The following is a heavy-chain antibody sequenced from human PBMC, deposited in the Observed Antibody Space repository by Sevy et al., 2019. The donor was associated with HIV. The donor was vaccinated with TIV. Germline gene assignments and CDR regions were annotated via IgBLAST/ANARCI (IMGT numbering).Heavy chain of an antibody. CDR2: IYYSGST. CDR1: GGSISSGGYY. J-gene: IGHJ6*02. CDR3: ARVREGSYYYYGMDV. Sequence: SDTLSLTCTVSGGSISSGGYYWSWIRQHPGKGLEWIGYIYYSGSTYYNPSLKSRVTISVDTSKNQFSLKLSSVTAADTAVYYCARVREGSYYYYGMDVWGQGTTVTVSS. V-gene: IGHV4-31*03.